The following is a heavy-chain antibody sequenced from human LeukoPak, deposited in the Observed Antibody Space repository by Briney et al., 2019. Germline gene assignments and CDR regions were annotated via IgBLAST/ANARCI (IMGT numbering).Heavy chain of an antibody. CDR2: INHSGST. Sequence: PSETLSLTCAIYGGSFSGYYWSWIRQPPGKGLEWIGEINHSGSTNYNPSLKSRVTLSVDTSKNQFSLKLSSVTAADAAVYYCARGLRWRTTVTTHDYYYGMDVWGQGTTVTVSS. CDR3: ARGLRWRTTVTTHDYYYGMDV. D-gene: IGHD4-17*01. V-gene: IGHV4-34*01. J-gene: IGHJ6*02. CDR1: GGSFSGYY.